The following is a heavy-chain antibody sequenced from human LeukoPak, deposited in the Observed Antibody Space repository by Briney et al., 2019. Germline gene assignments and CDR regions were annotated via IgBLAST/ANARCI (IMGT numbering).Heavy chain of an antibody. CDR2: IYHSGST. J-gene: IGHJ4*02. V-gene: IGHV4-4*02. CDR1: GGSISSSNW. CDR3: ARVTGCMTEDYFDY. Sequence: SGTLSLTCAVSGGSISSSNWWSWVRQPPGKGLEWIGEIYHSGSTNYNPSLKSRVTISVDKSKNQFSLKLSSVTAADTAVYYCARVTGCMTEDYFDYWGQGTLITVSS. D-gene: IGHD2-8*01.